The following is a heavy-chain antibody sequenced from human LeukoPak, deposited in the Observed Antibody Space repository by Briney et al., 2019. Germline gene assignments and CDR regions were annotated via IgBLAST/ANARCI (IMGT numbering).Heavy chain of an antibody. Sequence: PGGSLRLSCAASGFTFSTYGKHWVRQAPGKGLEWVAFIRYDGGNKYYADSVKGRFTISRDNSKNTLFLQVNSLRAEDTAVYYCAKGPNYDILTGWRKTYNAFDIWGHGTMVTVSS. J-gene: IGHJ3*02. CDR2: IRYDGGNK. CDR1: GFTFSTYG. V-gene: IGHV3-30*02. CDR3: AKGPNYDILTGWRKTYNAFDI. D-gene: IGHD3-9*01.